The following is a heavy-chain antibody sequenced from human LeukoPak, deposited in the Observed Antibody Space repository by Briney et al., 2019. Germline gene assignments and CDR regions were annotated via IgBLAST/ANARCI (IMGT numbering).Heavy chain of an antibody. CDR2: ISNNGGYT. J-gene: IGHJ4*02. D-gene: IGHD2-15*01. CDR3: AKQLGYCSDGSCYFPY. Sequence: LPGGSLRPSCAASGFTFSSSAMSWVRQAPGKGLEWVSAISNNGGYTYYADSVQGRFTISRDNSKSTLCLQMNSLRAEDTAVYYCAKQLGYCSDGSCYFPYWGQGTLVTVSS. CDR1: GFTFSSSA. V-gene: IGHV3-23*01.